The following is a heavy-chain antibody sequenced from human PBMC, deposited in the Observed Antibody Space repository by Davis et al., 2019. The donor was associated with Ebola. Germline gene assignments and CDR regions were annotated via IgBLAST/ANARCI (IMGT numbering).Heavy chain of an antibody. CDR2: ISSSSSYI. J-gene: IGHJ6*02. V-gene: IGHV3-21*01. CDR3: ARDYSFGSWRSDYYYGMDV. CDR1: GFTFSSYS. Sequence: GGSLRLSCAASGFTFSSYSMNWVRQAPGKGLEWVSSISSSSSYIYYADSAKGRFTISRDNAKNSLFLQMNSLRAEDTAVYFCARDYSFGSWRSDYYYGMDVWGLGTTVTVSS. D-gene: IGHD5-18*01.